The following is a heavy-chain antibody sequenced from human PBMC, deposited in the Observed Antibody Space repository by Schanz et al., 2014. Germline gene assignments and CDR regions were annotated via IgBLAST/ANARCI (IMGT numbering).Heavy chain of an antibody. CDR1: GGSIASSNW. J-gene: IGHJ4*02. CDR2: VYHRGTT. V-gene: IGHV4-4*02. Sequence: QVQLQDSGPGLAKASGTLSLTCAVSGGSIASSNWLSWARQPPGKVLAWIGEVYHRGTTNYNPSRKRRVTITVDTSRNQYTVKRTSVTAADTAVYYCARDLPRTFLFSYWGQGTLVTVSS. CDR3: ARDLPRTFLFSY.